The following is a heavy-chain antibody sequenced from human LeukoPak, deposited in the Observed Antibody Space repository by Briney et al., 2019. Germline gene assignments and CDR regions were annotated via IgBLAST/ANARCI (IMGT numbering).Heavy chain of an antibody. J-gene: IGHJ4*02. Sequence: SVKVSCKASGYTFTGYYMHWVRQAPGQGLEWMGGIIPIFGTANYAQKFQGRVTITADKSTSTAYMELSSLRSEDTAVYYCARGWVEYSSSSYHYWGQGTLVTVSS. V-gene: IGHV1-69*06. CDR3: ARGWVEYSSSSYHY. CDR2: IIPIFGTA. CDR1: GYTFTGYY. D-gene: IGHD6-6*01.